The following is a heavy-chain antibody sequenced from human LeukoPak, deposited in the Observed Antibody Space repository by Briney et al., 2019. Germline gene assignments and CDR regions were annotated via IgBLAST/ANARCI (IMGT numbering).Heavy chain of an antibody. CDR2: IFQSGST. V-gene: IGHV4-38-2*02. CDR3: AREFYYDSSGYSNWFDP. CDR1: GYSISSGYY. Sequence: SETLSLTCTVSGYSISSGYYWGWIRPPPGKGLEWIGSIFQSGSTYQNPSLKSRLTISVDTSKNQFSLKLSSVTAADTAVYYCAREFYYDSSGYSNWFDPRGQGTLVTVSS. D-gene: IGHD3-22*01. J-gene: IGHJ5*02.